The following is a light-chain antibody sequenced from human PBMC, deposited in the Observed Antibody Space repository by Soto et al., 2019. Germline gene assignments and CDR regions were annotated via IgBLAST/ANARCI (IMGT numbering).Light chain of an antibody. CDR3: CSYAGSYTYV. CDR1: SSDVGSYSF. CDR2: DVS. Sequence: QPVLTQPRSVSGSPGQSVTISCTGTSSDVGSYSFVSWYQQHPGKAPELMIYDVSKRPSGVPDRFSGSKSGNTASLTISGLQAGDEADYYCCSYAGSYTYVFGTGTKVTVL. V-gene: IGLV2-11*01. J-gene: IGLJ1*01.